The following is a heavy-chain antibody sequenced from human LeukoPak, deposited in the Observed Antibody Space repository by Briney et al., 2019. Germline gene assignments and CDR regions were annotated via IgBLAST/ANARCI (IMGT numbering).Heavy chain of an antibody. J-gene: IGHJ4*02. D-gene: IGHD3-10*01. CDR2: ISDSGGST. Sequence: GGSLRLSCAASGFTFSGYAMSWVRPAPGKGLEWVSGISDSGGSTYYAYSVKGHLTMSRDNSKKTLHLQMNRLRAEDMAVYCCAKFSGPLDYWGQGTLVTASS. CDR3: AKFSGPLDY. CDR1: GFTFSGYA. V-gene: IGHV3-23*01.